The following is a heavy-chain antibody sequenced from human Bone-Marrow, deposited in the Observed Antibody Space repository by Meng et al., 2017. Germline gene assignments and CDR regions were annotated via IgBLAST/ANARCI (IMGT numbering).Heavy chain of an antibody. CDR1: GYTFTSYD. D-gene: IGHD5-18*01. CDR2: MNPNSGNT. V-gene: IGHV1-8*01. Sequence: QVQLVQAGAEVKKPGASVKVSCKASGYTFTSYDINWVRQATGQGLEWMGWMNPNSGNTGYAQKFQGRVTMTRNTSISTAYMELSSLRSEDTAVYYCVRRRIQSTNWFDPWGQGTLVTVSS. J-gene: IGHJ5*02. CDR3: VRRRIQSTNWFDP.